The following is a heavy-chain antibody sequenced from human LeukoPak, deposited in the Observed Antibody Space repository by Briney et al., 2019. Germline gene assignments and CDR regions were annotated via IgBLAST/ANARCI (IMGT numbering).Heavy chain of an antibody. Sequence: ASAKVSCKASGYTFTSYGISWVRQAPGQGLEWMGWISAYNGNTNYAQKLQGRVTMTTDTSTSTAYMELRSLRSDDTAVYYCARKTEAYYYDSSGPFDYWGQGTLVTVSS. V-gene: IGHV1-18*01. CDR1: GYTFTSYG. CDR3: ARKTEAYYYDSSGPFDY. D-gene: IGHD3-22*01. J-gene: IGHJ4*02. CDR2: ISAYNGNT.